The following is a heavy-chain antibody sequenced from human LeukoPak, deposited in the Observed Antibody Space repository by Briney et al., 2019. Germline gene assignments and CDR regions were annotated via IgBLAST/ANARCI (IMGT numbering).Heavy chain of an antibody. CDR3: ARGFGYRNSWYYSSPGY. J-gene: IGHJ4*02. CDR1: GFTFSSYD. Sequence: GGSLRLSCAASGFTFSSYDMQWVRQATGKGLEWVSAIGTAGDTYYPGSVKGRFTISRENAKNSLYLQMNSLRAEDTAVYYCARGFGYRNSWYYSSPGYWGQGTVVTVSS. V-gene: IGHV3-13*01. CDR2: IGTAGDT. D-gene: IGHD6-13*01.